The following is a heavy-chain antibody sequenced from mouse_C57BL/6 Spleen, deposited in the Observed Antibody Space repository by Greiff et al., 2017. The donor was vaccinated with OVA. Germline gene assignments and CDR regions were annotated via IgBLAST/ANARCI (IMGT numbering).Heavy chain of an antibody. J-gene: IGHJ2*01. Sequence: DVQLVESGGGLVQPGGSLSLSCAASGFTFTDYYMSWVRQPPGKALEWLGFIRNKANGYTTEYSASVKGRFTISRDNSQSILYLQMNALRAEDSATYYCARSPITTVGYFDYWGQGTTLTVSS. V-gene: IGHV7-3*01. CDR2: IRNKANGYTT. CDR1: GFTFTDYY. D-gene: IGHD1-1*01. CDR3: ARSPITTVGYFDY.